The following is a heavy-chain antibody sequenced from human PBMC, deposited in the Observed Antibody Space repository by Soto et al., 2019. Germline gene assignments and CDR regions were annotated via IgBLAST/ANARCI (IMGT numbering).Heavy chain of an antibody. D-gene: IGHD3-3*01. J-gene: IGHJ6*02. CDR2: IYYSGST. V-gene: IGHV4-30-4*01. CDR3: ARDYDFWSGYPGRVGMDV. Sequence: SETLSLTCTVSGGSISSGDYYWSWIRQPPGKGLEWIGYIYYSGSTYYNPSLKSRVTISVDTSKNQFSLKLSSVTAADTAVYYCARDYDFWSGYPGRVGMDVWGQGTTVTVSS. CDR1: GGSISSGDYY.